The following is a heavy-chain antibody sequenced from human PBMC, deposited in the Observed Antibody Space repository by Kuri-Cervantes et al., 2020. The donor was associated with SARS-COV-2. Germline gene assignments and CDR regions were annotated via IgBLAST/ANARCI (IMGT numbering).Heavy chain of an antibody. D-gene: IGHD1-26*01. Sequence: GESLKISCAASGFTFSSYAMSWVRQAPGKGLEWVANIKQDGSEKYYVDSVKGRFTISRDNAKNSLYLQMNSLRAEDTAVYYCARDEVAEVPLLNGMDVWGQGTTVTVSS. CDR2: IKQDGSEK. V-gene: IGHV3-7*03. CDR3: ARDEVAEVPLLNGMDV. CDR1: GFTFSSYA. J-gene: IGHJ6*02.